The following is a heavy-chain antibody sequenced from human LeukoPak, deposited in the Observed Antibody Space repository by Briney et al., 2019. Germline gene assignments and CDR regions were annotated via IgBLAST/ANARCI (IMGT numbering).Heavy chain of an antibody. CDR2: ISGSGGST. D-gene: IGHD3-22*01. V-gene: IGHV3-23*01. J-gene: IGHJ4*02. CDR3: AKDLSPSGYYALKEAYFDY. Sequence: GGSLRLSCAASGFTFSSYAMSWVRQAPGKGLEWVSPISGSGGSTYYADSVKGRFTISRDNSKNTLYLQMNSLRAEDTAVYYCAKDLSPSGYYALKEAYFDYWGQGTLVTVSS. CDR1: GFTFSSYA.